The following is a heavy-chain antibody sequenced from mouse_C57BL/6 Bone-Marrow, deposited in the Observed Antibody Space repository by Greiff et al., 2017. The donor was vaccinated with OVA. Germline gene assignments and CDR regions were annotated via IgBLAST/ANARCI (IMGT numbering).Heavy chain of an antibody. CDR1: GYSFTGYY. CDR2: INPSTGGT. V-gene: IGHV1-42*01. CDR3: AREDYDYYAMDY. J-gene: IGHJ4*01. D-gene: IGHD1-1*02. Sequence: VQLQQSGPELVKPGASVKISCKASGYSFTGYYMNWVKQSPDKSLEWIGEINPSTGGTTYNQKFKAKATLTVDKSSSTAYMQLKSLTSEDSAVYYCAREDYDYYAMDYWGQGTSVTVSS.